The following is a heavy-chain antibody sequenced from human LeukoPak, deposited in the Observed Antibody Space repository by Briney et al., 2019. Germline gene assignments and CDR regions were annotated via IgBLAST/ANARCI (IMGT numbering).Heavy chain of an antibody. CDR2: IIPIFGTA. CDR3: ARTRATYYYDSSGYYDY. Sequence: SSVKVSCKASGGTFSSYAISWLRQAPGQGLEWMGGIIPIFGTANYAQKFQGRVTITTDESTSTAYMELSSLRSEDTAVYYCARTRATYYYDSSGYYDYWGQGTLVTVSS. D-gene: IGHD3-22*01. CDR1: GGTFSSYA. V-gene: IGHV1-69*05. J-gene: IGHJ4*02.